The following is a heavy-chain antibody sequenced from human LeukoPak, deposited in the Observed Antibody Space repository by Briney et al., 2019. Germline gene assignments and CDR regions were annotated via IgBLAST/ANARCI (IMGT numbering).Heavy chain of an antibody. CDR1: GGSISSGSYF. J-gene: IGHJ4*02. CDR2: IYTSGST. CDR3: AGDTRF. Sequence: SQTLSLTCTVSGGSISSGSYFWSWIRQPAGKGLEWIGRIYTSGSTHYNPSLKSRVTISIDTSKNQFSLKLNSVTAADTAVYYCAGDTRFWGRGTLVTVSS. V-gene: IGHV4-61*02.